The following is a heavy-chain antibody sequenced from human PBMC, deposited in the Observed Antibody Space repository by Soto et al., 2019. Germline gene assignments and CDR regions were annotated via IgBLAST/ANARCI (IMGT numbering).Heavy chain of an antibody. CDR1: GGSISSSSYY. CDR2: IYYSGNT. V-gene: IGHV4-39*01. CDR3: ARHRSSHTWYSFDY. D-gene: IGHD2-21*02. J-gene: IGHJ4*02. Sequence: SETLSLTCSVSGGSISSSSYYWGWIRQPPGKGLEWIGSIYYSGNTYYNPSLKSRVTMSIDTSKNQFSLNLNSATAADTAMYYCARHRSSHTWYSFDYWGQGTLVTVSS.